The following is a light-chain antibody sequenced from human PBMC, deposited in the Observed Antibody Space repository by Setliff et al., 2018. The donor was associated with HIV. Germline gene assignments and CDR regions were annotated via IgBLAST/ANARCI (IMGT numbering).Light chain of an antibody. V-gene: IGLV2-14*03. Sequence: SPGQSITISCTGTSSDVGGYNYVSWYQQYPGKAPKLMIYDVSKRPSGVSNRFSGSKSGNTASLTISGLQAEDEADYYCGSYTSSSTLVFGGGT. CDR1: SSDVGGYNY. CDR3: GSYTSSSTLV. J-gene: IGLJ2*01. CDR2: DVS.